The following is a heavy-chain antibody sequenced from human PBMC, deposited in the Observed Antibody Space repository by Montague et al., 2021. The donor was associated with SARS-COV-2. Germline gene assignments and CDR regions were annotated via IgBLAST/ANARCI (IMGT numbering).Heavy chain of an antibody. CDR2: INHSGST. D-gene: IGHD3-10*01. CDR1: GGSFSGYY. V-gene: IGHV4-34*01. CDR3: ARDPGGAYGMDV. J-gene: IGHJ6*02. Sequence: SETLSLTCAVYGGSFSGYYWSWIRQPPGKGLEWIGEINHSGSTNYNPSLKSRVTISVDTSKNQFPLKLSSVTAADTAVYYCARDPGGAYGMDVWGQGTTVTVSS.